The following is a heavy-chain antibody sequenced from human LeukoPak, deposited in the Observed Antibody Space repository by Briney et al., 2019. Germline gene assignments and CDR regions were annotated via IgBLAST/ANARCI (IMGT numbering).Heavy chain of an antibody. Sequence: GESPKISCKASGYSFTDYWIVWVRQMPGKGLEWMGAIYPGDSDTRYSPSLDGQVTISADKSVSTTYLQWSSLQASDTAMYYCARPSSLYGGTSEDYWGQGTLVTVSS. CDR3: ARPSSLYGGTSEDY. D-gene: IGHD4-23*01. J-gene: IGHJ4*02. V-gene: IGHV5-51*01. CDR2: IYPGDSDT. CDR1: GYSFTDYW.